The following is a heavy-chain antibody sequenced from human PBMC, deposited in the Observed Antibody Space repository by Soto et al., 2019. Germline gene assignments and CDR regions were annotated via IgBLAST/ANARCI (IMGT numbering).Heavy chain of an antibody. CDR2: INHSGST. J-gene: IGHJ6*03. D-gene: IGHD2-2*01. Sequence: SETLSLTCAVYGGSFSGYYWSWIRQPPGKGLGWIGEINHSGSTNYNPSLKSRVTISVDTSKNQFSLKLSSVTAADTTVYYCARGVHCSSTSCYFRSYYYFMDVWGKGSTVTVSS. CDR3: ARGVHCSSTSCYFRSYYYFMDV. V-gene: IGHV4-34*01. CDR1: GGSFSGYY.